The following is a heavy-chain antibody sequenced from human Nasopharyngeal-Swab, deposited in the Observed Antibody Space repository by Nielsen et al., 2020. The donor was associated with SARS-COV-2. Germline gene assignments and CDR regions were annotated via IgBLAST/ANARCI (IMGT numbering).Heavy chain of an antibody. J-gene: IGHJ4*02. D-gene: IGHD3-22*01. Sequence: ASVKVSCKASGYTFTSYYMHWVRQAPGQGLEWMGIINPSGGSTSYAQKLQGRVTMTTDTSTSTAYMELRSLRSDDTAVYYCARELYDEDDVYYDSSGYRSWGQGTLVTVSS. CDR1: GYTFTSYY. CDR3: ARELYDEDDVYYDSSGYRS. V-gene: IGHV1-46*01. CDR2: INPSGGST.